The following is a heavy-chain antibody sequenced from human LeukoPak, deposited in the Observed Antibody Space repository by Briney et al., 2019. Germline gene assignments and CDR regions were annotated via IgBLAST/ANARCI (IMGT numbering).Heavy chain of an antibody. CDR3: ARGSSSWMDYYMDV. Sequence: SETLSLTCTASGGSISNYYWNWIRQPPGKGLEWIGYIYCTGNTNYNPSLKSRVTISVDTSKNQFSLRLSSVTAADTAVYFCARGSSSWMDYYMDVWGKGTTVTVSS. D-gene: IGHD6-13*01. CDR1: GGSISNYY. V-gene: IGHV4-59*12. J-gene: IGHJ6*03. CDR2: IYCTGNT.